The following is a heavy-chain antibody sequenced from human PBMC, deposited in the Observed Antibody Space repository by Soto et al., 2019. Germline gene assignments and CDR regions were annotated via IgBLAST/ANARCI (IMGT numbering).Heavy chain of an antibody. J-gene: IGHJ3*01. CDR1: GFTFNNYG. V-gene: IGHV3-30*18. CDR3: AKDQGIAASHGID. CDR2: ISNDGSDK. D-gene: IGHD6-13*01. Sequence: ESGGGVVQPGRSLRLSCAASGFTFNNYGMHWVRQAPGKGLEWVATISNDGSDKYYADSVQGRLTISRDNSKNTVYLQMNSLRAEDTAVYYCAKDQGIAASHGIDWGQGTMVTVSS.